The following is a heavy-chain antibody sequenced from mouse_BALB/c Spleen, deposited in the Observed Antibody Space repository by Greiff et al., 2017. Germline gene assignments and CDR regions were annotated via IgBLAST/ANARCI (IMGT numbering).Heavy chain of an antibody. CDR2: ISSGGST. V-gene: IGHV5-6-5*01. CDR1: GFTFSSYA. Sequence: EVKVVESGGGLVKPGGSLKLSCAASGFTFSSYAMSWVRQTPEKRLEWVASISSGGSTYYPDSVKGRFTISRDNARNILYLQMSSLRSEDTAMYYCARGRDGYPAWFAYWGQGTLVTVSA. CDR3: ARGRDGYPAWFAY. D-gene: IGHD2-3*01. J-gene: IGHJ3*01.